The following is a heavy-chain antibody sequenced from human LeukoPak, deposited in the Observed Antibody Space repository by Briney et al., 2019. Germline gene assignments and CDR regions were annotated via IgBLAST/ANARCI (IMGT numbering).Heavy chain of an antibody. CDR1: GFTFSSYA. V-gene: IGHV3-30-3*01. CDR2: ISYHGSNK. D-gene: IGHD3-9*01. CDR3: AKDVHYDILG. J-gene: IGHJ4*02. Sequence: GGSLRLSCAASGFTFSSYAMSWVRQAPGKGLEWVAVISYHGSNKHYADSVKGRFTISRDNSKNTLYLQMNSLRAEDTAVYYCAKDVHYDILGWGQGTLVTVSS.